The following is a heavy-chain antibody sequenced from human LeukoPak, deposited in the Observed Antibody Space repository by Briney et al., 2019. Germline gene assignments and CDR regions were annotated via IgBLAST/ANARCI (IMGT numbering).Heavy chain of an antibody. D-gene: IGHD6-19*01. CDR3: VRGWTFTTPLGRVAGTSSRRGRYFDY. CDR2: IYYDGSA. CDR1: GGSITSSSHY. V-gene: IGHV4-39*07. Sequence: PSETLSLTCTVSGGSITSSSHYWGWIRQPPGKGLQWLGLIYYDGSAYYNPSLKSRVTISVDTSKNQFSLKLNSVTAADTAVYYCVRGWTFTTPLGRVAGTSSRRGRYFDYWGQGTLVTVSS. J-gene: IGHJ4*02.